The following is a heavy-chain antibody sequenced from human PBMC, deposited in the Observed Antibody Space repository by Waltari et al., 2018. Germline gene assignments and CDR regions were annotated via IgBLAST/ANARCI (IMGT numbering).Heavy chain of an antibody. CDR1: GYTFTGYV. J-gene: IGHJ4*02. CDR3: ARDGAYYDSSGTDY. Sequence: QVQLVQSGAEVEKPGASVKVSCQASGYTFTGYVLHWVRQAPGQGLEWMGRINPNSGGTNYAQKFQGRVTMTRDTSISTAYMELSRLRSDDTAVYYCARDGAYYDSSGTDYWGQGTLVTVSS. V-gene: IGHV1-2*06. D-gene: IGHD3-22*01. CDR2: INPNSGGT.